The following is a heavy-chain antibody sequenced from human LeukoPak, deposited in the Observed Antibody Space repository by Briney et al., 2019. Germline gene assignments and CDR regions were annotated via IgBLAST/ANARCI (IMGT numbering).Heavy chain of an antibody. CDR2: IYSGGST. CDR3: ARYGYCSGGSCYYYYYGMDV. Sequence: PGGSLRLSCAASGFTVSSNYMSWVRQAPGKGLEWVSVIYSGGSTYYADSVKGRFTISRDNSKNTLYLQMNSPRAEDTAVYYCARYGYCSGGSCYYYYYGMDVWGQGTTVTVSS. CDR1: GFTVSSNY. J-gene: IGHJ6*02. D-gene: IGHD2-15*01. V-gene: IGHV3-53*01.